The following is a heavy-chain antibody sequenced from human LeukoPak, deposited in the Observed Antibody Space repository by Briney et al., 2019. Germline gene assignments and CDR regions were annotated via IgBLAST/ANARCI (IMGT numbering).Heavy chain of an antibody. CDR3: ARRVGPNTNSRYYDY. CDR1: GFTFSSYS. V-gene: IGHV3-64*01. D-gene: IGHD1-1*01. CDR2: ISGNGDII. Sequence: GGSLRLSCAASGFTFSSYSIHWVRQAPGKGLEYVSAISGNGDIIYYGNSVKGRFTISRDNSKNTVLLQMGSLRAEDTAVYYCARRVGPNTNSRYYDYWGQGTLVMVSS. J-gene: IGHJ4*02.